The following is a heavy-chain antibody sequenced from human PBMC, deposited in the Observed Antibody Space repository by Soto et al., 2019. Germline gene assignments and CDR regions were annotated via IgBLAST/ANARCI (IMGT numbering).Heavy chain of an antibody. Sequence: QVQLVQSGAEVKKPGSSVKVSCKASGGTFSSYAISWVRQAPGQGLEWMGGIIPIFGTANYAQKFQGRVTITADKSTTTAYMELSSLRSEDTAVYYCVRVKELTKDYYYYGMDVWGQGTTVTVSS. J-gene: IGHJ6*02. D-gene: IGHD1-26*01. V-gene: IGHV1-69*06. CDR1: GGTFSSYA. CDR2: IIPIFGTA. CDR3: VRVKELTKDYYYYGMDV.